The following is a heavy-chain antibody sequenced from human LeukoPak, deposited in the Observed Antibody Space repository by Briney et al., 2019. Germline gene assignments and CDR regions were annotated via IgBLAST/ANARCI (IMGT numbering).Heavy chain of an antibody. J-gene: IGHJ4*02. D-gene: IGHD3-10*01. CDR2: INPNSGGT. V-gene: IGHV1-2*02. Sequence: ASVKVSCKASGYTFTGYYMHWVRQAPGQGLEWMGWINPNSGGTNYAQKFQGRVTMTRDTSISTAYMGLSRLRSDDTAVYYCARVRAPRGITMVRGVITPLDYWGQGTLVTVSS. CDR1: GYTFTGYY. CDR3: ARVRAPRGITMVRGVITPLDY.